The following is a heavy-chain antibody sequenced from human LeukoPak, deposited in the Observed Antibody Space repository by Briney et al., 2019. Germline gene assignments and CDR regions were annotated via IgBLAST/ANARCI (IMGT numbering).Heavy chain of an antibody. CDR2: IYYSGST. J-gene: IGHJ4*02. CDR1: GGSISGYY. D-gene: IGHD6-19*01. Sequence: SETLSLTCTVSGGSISGYYWSWIRQPPGKGLEWIGYIYYSGSTNYNPSLKSRVTISVDTSKNQFSLKLSSVTAADTAVYYCAGAVAAIDYWGQGTLVTVSS. CDR3: AGAVAAIDY. V-gene: IGHV4-59*01.